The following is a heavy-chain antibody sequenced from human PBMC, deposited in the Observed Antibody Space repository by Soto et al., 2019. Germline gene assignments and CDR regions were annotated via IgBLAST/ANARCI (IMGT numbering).Heavy chain of an antibody. J-gene: IGHJ3*02. CDR2: IYYSGST. D-gene: IGHD2-15*01. CDR1: GGSISSYY. V-gene: IGHV4-59*01. CDR3: ARVRTDCSGGSCYGDAFDI. Sequence: SETLSLTCTVSGGSISSYYWSWIRQPPGKRLEWIGYIYYSGSTNYNPSLKSQVTISVDTSKNQFSLKLSSVTAADTAVYYCARVRTDCSGGSCYGDAFDIWGQGTMVTVSS.